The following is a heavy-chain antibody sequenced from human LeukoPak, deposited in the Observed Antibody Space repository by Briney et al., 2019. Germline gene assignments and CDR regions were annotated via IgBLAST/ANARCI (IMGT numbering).Heavy chain of an antibody. J-gene: IGHJ6*02. CDR3: ARGRIYDILTGYFFYYYGMDV. D-gene: IGHD3-9*01. CDR2: MNPNSGNT. Sequence: ASVKVSCKASGYTFTSYDIKWVRQATGQGLEWMGWMNPNSGNTGYAQKFQGRVTMTRNTSISTAYMELSSLRSEDTAVYYCARGRIYDILTGYFFYYYGMDVWGQGTTVTVSS. V-gene: IGHV1-8*01. CDR1: GYTFTSYD.